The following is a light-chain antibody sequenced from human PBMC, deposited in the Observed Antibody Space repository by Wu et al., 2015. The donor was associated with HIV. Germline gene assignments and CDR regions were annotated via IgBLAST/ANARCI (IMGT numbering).Light chain of an antibody. J-gene: IGKJ1*01. V-gene: IGKV1-5*03. CDR2: WAS. Sequence: DIQMTQSPSTLSASVGDRVTITCRASESISTMLAWYQQKPGKAPQLLIYWASTLETKVSSRFSGSGSGTEFTLTISSLQPDDFATYYCQQYASYSARTFGQGTKVEIK. CDR1: ESISTM. CDR3: QQYASYSART.